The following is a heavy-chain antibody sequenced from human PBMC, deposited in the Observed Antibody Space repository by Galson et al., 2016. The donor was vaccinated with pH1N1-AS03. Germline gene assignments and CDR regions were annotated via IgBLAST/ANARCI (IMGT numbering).Heavy chain of an antibody. J-gene: IGHJ5*02. CDR2: IDWDDDK. Sequence: PALVKPTQTLTLTCTFSGFSLSTSGMCVCWIRQPPGKALEWLAFIDWDDDKYYSTSPKTRLTISKDTSKNQVVLTMTNMDPVDTATYYCARKRHGSRGPFDPWGQGTLVTVSS. V-gene: IGHV2-70*01. CDR3: ARKRHGSRGPFDP. CDR1: GFSLSTSGMC. D-gene: IGHD6-25*01.